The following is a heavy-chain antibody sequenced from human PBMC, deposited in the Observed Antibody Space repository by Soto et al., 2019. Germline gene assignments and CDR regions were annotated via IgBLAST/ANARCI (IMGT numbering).Heavy chain of an antibody. CDR3: ARVSYCSTTSCYSGDSYYFDN. Sequence: SETLSLTCAVSDYSISSGYYSGWIRQPPGKGLEWSGSVFHSGKTFYNPSLKSRVTISIDTSRNQVSLKLSSVTAADTAIYYCARVSYCSTTSCYSGDSYYFDNWGRGTLVTVSS. CDR1: DYSISSGYY. J-gene: IGHJ4*02. V-gene: IGHV4-38-2*01. D-gene: IGHD2-2*01. CDR2: VFHSGKT.